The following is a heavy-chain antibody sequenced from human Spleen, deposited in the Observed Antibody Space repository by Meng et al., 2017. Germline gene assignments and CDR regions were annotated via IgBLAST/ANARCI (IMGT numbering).Heavy chain of an antibody. CDR1: GFTFSGAA. CDR2: IRPKPNDYAT. D-gene: IGHD1-14*01. V-gene: IGHV3-73*02. Sequence: EVQLGGSRGGSVQLGRSLEFACVASGFTFSGAAMNWVRQTSGKGLEWVGRIRPKPNDYATAYAASVRGRFTISRDDSKNTVYLQMNSLKTEDTAVYYCTTGDYCGFWGQGTLVTVSS. J-gene: IGHJ4*02. CDR3: TTGDYCGF.